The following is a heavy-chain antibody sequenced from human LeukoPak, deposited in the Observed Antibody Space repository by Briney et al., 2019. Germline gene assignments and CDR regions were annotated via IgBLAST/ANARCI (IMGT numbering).Heavy chain of an antibody. J-gene: IGHJ2*01. Sequence: GGSLRLSCGGSGFTFQEYGMSWVRQPPGKGLEWVSGINWNGGSTGYGDSVKGRFTISRDNAKNSLYLEMNSLRAEDTALYYCAGGDNNGWYFDLWGRGTLVTVSS. CDR1: GFTFQEYG. CDR3: AGGDNNGWYFDL. D-gene: IGHD2-8*01. CDR2: INWNGGST. V-gene: IGHV3-20*04.